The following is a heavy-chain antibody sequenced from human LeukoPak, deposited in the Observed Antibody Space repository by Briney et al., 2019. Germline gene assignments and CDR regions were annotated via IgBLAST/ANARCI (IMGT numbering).Heavy chain of an antibody. CDR2: IYYSGST. CDR3: ARTSYDYVWGSYRYIAFDY. J-gene: IGHJ4*02. V-gene: IGHV4-59*08. CDR1: GGSISSYY. Sequence: KPSETLSLTCTVSGGSISSYYWSWVRQPPGKGLEWIGYIYYSGSTNYNPSLKSRVTISVDTSKNQFSLKLSSVTAADTAVYYCARTSYDYVWGSYRYIAFDYWGQGTLVTVSS. D-gene: IGHD3-16*02.